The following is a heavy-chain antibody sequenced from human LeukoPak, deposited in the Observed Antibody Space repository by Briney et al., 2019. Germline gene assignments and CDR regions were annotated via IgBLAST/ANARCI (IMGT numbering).Heavy chain of an antibody. CDR1: GFTVSNNY. J-gene: IGHJ5*02. V-gene: IGHV3-53*01. D-gene: IGHD2-2*01. Sequence: GASLRLSCEVSGFTVSNNYMSWVRQAPGKGLEWVSVIESGGKTSYGDSVKGRFTISRDNSKNTLYLQMNSLVAEDTAVYYCTRDHRAMGRDTKGFDPWGQGTLVTVSS. CDR2: IESGGKT. CDR3: TRDHRAMGRDTKGFDP.